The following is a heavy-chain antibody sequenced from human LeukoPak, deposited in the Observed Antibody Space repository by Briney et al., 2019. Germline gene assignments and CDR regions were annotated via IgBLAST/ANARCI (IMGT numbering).Heavy chain of an antibody. CDR1: GFTVSSNY. Sequence: PGGSLRLSCAASGFTVSSNYMSWVRQAPGKGLEWVSVIYSGDGTFYADSVKGRFTISRDNSKNTLYLQMNSLRAEDTAVYYCAKTDSSDYSHYFDYWGQGTLVTVSS. CDR3: AKTDSSDYSHYFDY. J-gene: IGHJ4*02. V-gene: IGHV3-53*01. CDR2: IYSGDGT. D-gene: IGHD3-22*01.